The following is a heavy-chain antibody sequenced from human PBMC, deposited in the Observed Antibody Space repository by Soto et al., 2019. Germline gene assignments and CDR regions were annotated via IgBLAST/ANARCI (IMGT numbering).Heavy chain of an antibody. Sequence: ASVKGSCQAFGGTLSRYAISWVRQAPGQGLEWMGGIIPIFGTANYAQKFQGRVTITADESTSTAYMELSSLRSEDTAMYYCARNGPAAPFDPWGLGTLVTVSS. CDR3: ARNGPAAPFDP. CDR1: GGTLSRYA. J-gene: IGHJ5*02. V-gene: IGHV1-69*13. CDR2: IIPIFGTA. D-gene: IGHD2-2*01.